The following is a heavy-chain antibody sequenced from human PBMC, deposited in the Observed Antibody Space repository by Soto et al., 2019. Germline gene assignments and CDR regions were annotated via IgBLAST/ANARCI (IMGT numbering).Heavy chain of an antibody. CDR3: ARKLEASIRHVEWFSYKWFDP. Sequence: SATLSITCTVSGGSISSYYWSWIRQPPGKGLEWIGEITFRGVTNYHPSLKSRLSMSVDTSKNRISLNVSSVTAADTALYFCARKLEASIRHVEWFSYKWFDPWGPGTLVTVSS. J-gene: IGHJ5*02. CDR2: ITFRGVT. V-gene: IGHV4-59*12. D-gene: IGHD3-9*01. CDR1: GGSISSYY.